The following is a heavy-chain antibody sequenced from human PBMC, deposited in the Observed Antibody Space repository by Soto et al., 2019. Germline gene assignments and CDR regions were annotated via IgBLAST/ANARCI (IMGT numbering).Heavy chain of an antibody. CDR3: AREGVHNYTEYYFDY. CDR1: VFTFSYYP. Sequence: GWSLRLSCASSVFTFSYYPLHWVRRAPGKGLEWVSSISGVRDYIRYADSVKGRFAISRDNAKTSLYLQMNSLTAEDTAVYYCAREGVHNYTEYYFDYWGQGTLVTVSS. J-gene: IGHJ4*02. CDR2: ISGVRDYI. D-gene: IGHD3-10*01. V-gene: IGHV3-21*06.